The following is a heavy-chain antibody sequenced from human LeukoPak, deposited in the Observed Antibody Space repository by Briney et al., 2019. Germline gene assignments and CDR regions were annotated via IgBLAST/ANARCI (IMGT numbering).Heavy chain of an antibody. CDR1: GGTFSSYA. Sequence: SVKVSCKASGGTFSSYAISWVRQAPGQGLEWMGGIIPIFGTANYAQKFQGRVTITADESTSTAYMELCSLRPEDTAVYYCAMDPRYCSSTSCFTYYYYYMDVWGKGTTVTVSS. J-gene: IGHJ6*03. D-gene: IGHD2-2*02. CDR3: AMDPRYCSSTSCFTYYYYYMDV. V-gene: IGHV1-69*01. CDR2: IIPIFGTA.